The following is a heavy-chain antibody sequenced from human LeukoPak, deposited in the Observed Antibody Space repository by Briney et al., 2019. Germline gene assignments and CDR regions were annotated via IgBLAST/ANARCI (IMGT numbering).Heavy chain of an antibody. V-gene: IGHV3-48*01. D-gene: IGHD3-9*01. J-gene: IGHJ4*02. CDR2: ISSSSSTI. CDR3: ARDAETYYDILTGYYPDY. CDR1: GFTLSSYS. Sequence: GGSLRLSCAASGFTLSSYSMNWVRQAPGKGLEWVSYISSSSSTIYYADSVKGRFTISRDNAKNSLYLQMNSLRAEDTAVYYCARDAETYYDILTGYYPDYWGQGTLVTVSS.